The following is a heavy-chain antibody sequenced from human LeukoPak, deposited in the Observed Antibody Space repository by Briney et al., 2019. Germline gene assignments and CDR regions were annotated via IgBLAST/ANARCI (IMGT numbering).Heavy chain of an antibody. V-gene: IGHV4-4*09. CDR1: GGSISSYY. CDR2: IYTSGST. Sequence: SETLSLTCTVSGGSISSYYWSWIRQPPGKGLEWIGYIYTSGSTNYNPSLKSRVTISVDTSKNQFSLKLSSVTAADTAVYYCAGHERWKRIVGATYYYYYYMDVWGKGTTVTVSS. D-gene: IGHD1-26*01. CDR3: AGHERWKRIVGATYYYYYYMDV. J-gene: IGHJ6*03.